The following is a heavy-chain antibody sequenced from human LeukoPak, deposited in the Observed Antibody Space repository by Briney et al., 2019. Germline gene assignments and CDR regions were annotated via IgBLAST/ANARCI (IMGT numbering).Heavy chain of an antibody. CDR2: ISYSGST. V-gene: IGHV4-59*12. Sequence: SETLSLTCTVSGGSISSYFWSWIRQPPGKGLEWIGYISYSGSTNYNPSLKSRLTISVDTSKNQFSMKLSSVTAADTAVYYCARYSGTYGYYGMAVWGQGTTVTVSS. CDR1: GGSISSYF. CDR3: ARYSGTYGYYGMAV. J-gene: IGHJ6*02. D-gene: IGHD1-26*01.